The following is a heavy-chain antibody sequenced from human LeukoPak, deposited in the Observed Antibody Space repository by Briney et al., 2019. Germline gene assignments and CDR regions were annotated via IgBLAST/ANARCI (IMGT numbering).Heavy chain of an antibody. Sequence: PGGSLRLSCAASGYTFKRYAMSWVRQAPGKGLEWVSAISGSGGSTYYADSVKGRFTISRDNSKYTLYLQMNSLRAEDTAVYYCAKDQGYGDYFPPVSDYWGQGTLVTVSS. CDR1: GYTFKRYA. D-gene: IGHD4-17*01. CDR2: ISGSGGST. J-gene: IGHJ4*02. CDR3: AKDQGYGDYFPPVSDY. V-gene: IGHV3-23*01.